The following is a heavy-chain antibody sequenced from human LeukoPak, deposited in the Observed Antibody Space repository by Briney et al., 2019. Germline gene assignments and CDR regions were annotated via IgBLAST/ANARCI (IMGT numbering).Heavy chain of an antibody. CDR3: ARDPGHSNYINDY. V-gene: IGHV3-74*01. J-gene: IGHJ4*02. Sequence: PGGSLRLSCAASGFTFSNYWMHWVRQSAGKGLVWVSRISSDGTNTNYADSVKGRFTISRDNAENTLYLQMTSLRAEDTAVYYCARDPGHSNYINDYWGQGTLVTVSS. D-gene: IGHD4-11*01. CDR2: ISSDGTNT. CDR1: GFTFSNYW.